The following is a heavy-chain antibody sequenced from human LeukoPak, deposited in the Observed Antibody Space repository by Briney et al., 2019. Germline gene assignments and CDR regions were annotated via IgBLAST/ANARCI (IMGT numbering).Heavy chain of an antibody. Sequence: GGSLRLSCVVSGISLTNYAMTWVRQAPGKGLEWVSYISERGGSTSYADSVKGRFTISRDTSLNTLYLQMTSLRAEDTAVYFCAKQGIVIRGILVIGYHQEAYHYDYWGQGVLVTVSS. CDR2: ISERGGST. D-gene: IGHD3-10*01. CDR1: GISLTNYA. CDR3: AKQGIVIRGILVIGYHQEAYHYDY. V-gene: IGHV3-23*01. J-gene: IGHJ4*02.